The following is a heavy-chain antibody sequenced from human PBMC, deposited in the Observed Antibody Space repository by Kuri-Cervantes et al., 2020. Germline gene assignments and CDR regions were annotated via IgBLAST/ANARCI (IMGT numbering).Heavy chain of an antibody. Sequence: LTCGASGFTFGAYSIHWVRQAPGKGLEWVSVIGDTGTATKFADSVKGRFTISRDNSKNAVYLQMNSLRAEDTAVYFCAKETVHGTQTLDHWGQGTLVTVSS. J-gene: IGHJ1*01. CDR2: IGDTGTAT. V-gene: IGHV3-23*01. CDR1: GFTFGAYS. CDR3: AKETVHGTQTLDH. D-gene: IGHD4-17*01.